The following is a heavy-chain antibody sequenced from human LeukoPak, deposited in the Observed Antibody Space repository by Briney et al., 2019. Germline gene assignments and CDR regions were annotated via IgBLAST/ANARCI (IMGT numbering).Heavy chain of an antibody. V-gene: IGHV1-3*01. CDR1: GYTFTSYA. D-gene: IGHD4-23*01. CDR2: INAGNGNT. J-gene: IGHJ6*02. Sequence: ASVTVSCKASGYTFTSYAMHWVRQAPGQRLEWMGWINAGNGNTKYSQKFQGRVTITRDTSASTAYMELSSLRSEDTAVYYCARERVVKSYYYYGMDVWGQGTTVTVSS. CDR3: ARERVVKSYYYYGMDV.